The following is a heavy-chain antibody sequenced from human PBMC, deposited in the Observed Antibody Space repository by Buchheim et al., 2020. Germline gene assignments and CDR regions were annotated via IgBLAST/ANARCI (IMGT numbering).Heavy chain of an antibody. CDR2: INHGGTT. Sequence: QVQLQSWGAGLLKPSETLSLTCAVYGGSFSGYFWSWIRQPPGKGLEWIGDINHGGTTNSNPSLKSRVIISVDPSNNQFSLKLSSVTAADTAVFFCVGRIPGRPFDYWGQGTL. D-gene: IGHD6-6*01. V-gene: IGHV4-34*01. CDR1: GGSFSGYF. CDR3: VGRIPGRPFDY. J-gene: IGHJ4*02.